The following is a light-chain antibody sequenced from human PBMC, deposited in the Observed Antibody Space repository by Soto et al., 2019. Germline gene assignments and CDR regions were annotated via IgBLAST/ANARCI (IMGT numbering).Light chain of an antibody. CDR3: QQIYITPYT. J-gene: IGKJ2*01. CDR1: QSISSY. CDR2: VSS. V-gene: IGKV1-39*01. Sequence: DIQMTQSSSSLSVSVGDRVTITCRASQSISSYLNWYQQKPGEAPKLLIYVSSNLQSGVPSRFSGSGSETDFTLTISSLQPEDFATYYCQQIYITPYTFGQGTKLEIK.